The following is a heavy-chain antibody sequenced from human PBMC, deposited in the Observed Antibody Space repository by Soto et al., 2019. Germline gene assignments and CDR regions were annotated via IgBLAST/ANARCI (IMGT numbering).Heavy chain of an antibody. D-gene: IGHD2-15*01. CDR2: ISGSGGST. Sequence: GGSLRLSCAASGFTFSSYAMSWVRQAPGKGLEWVSAISGSGGSTYYADSVKGRFTISRDNSKNTLYLQMNSLRAEDTAVYYCARKLLPSYYYYGMDVWGQGTTVTVSS. V-gene: IGHV3-23*01. CDR3: ARKLLPSYYYYGMDV. J-gene: IGHJ6*02. CDR1: GFTFSSYA.